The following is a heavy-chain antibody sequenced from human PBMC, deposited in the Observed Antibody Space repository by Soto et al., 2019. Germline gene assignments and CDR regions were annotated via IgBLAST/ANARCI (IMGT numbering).Heavy chain of an antibody. D-gene: IGHD6-13*01. CDR2: IYYIGST. CDR1: GGPISSSNHY. V-gene: IGHV4-39*01. J-gene: IGHJ6*03. Sequence: QLQLQESSPGLVKPAETLSVTCTVSGGPISSSNHYWGWIRQPPGKGLEWIGSIYYIGSTYYNPSVQSRVTISVDTSKNQFSLTVKSVTAADTAVYFCARLGDRVNYYYMDVWGKGTTVTVSS. CDR3: ARLGDRVNYYYMDV.